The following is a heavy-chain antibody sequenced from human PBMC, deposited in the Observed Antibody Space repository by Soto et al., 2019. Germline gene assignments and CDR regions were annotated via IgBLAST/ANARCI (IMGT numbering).Heavy chain of an antibody. J-gene: IGHJ4*02. D-gene: IGHD2-15*01. CDR3: AREYCSGGSCYPTRIDY. V-gene: IGHV1-18*01. Sequence: QVQLVQSGAELKQPGASVKVSCKASGYTFTSYGISWVRQAPGQGLEWMGWISAYNGNTNYAQKLQGRVTMTTDTSTSTAYMELRSLRSDDTAVYYCAREYCSGGSCYPTRIDYWGQGTLVTVSS. CDR2: ISAYNGNT. CDR1: GYTFTSYG.